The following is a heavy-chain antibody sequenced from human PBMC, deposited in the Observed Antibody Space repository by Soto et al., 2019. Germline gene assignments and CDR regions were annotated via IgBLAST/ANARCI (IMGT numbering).Heavy chain of an antibody. CDR2: ISYDGSNK. D-gene: IGHD3-22*01. J-gene: IGHJ4*02. CDR1: VFTFSSYG. Sequence: GGSLRLSCAASVFTFSSYGMHWVRQAPGKGLEWVAVISYDGSNKYYADSVKGRFTISRDNSKNTLYLQMKSLRAEDTAVYYCAKVVKSYYASSGYYYFDYWGQGTLVTVSS. V-gene: IGHV3-30*18. CDR3: AKVVKSYYASSGYYYFDY.